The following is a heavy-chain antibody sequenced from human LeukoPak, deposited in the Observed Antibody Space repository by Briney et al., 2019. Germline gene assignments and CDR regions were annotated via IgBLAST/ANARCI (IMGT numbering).Heavy chain of an antibody. V-gene: IGHV3-23*01. J-gene: IGHJ3*02. D-gene: IGHD6-19*01. CDR2: ISGSGGST. CDR1: GFTFSSYA. Sequence: GGSLRLSCAASGFTFSSYAMSWVRQAPGKGLEWVSAISGSGGSTYYADSVKGRFTISRDNSKNTLYLQMNSLRAEDTAVYYCAKARGYSSGWTDAFDIWGQGTMVTVSS. CDR3: AKARGYSSGWTDAFDI.